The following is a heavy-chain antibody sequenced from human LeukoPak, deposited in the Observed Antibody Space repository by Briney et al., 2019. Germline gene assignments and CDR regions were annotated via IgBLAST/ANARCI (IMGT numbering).Heavy chain of an antibody. J-gene: IGHJ4*02. D-gene: IGHD3-22*01. V-gene: IGHV3-30*03. Sequence: GGSLRLSCAASGFTFSSYGMHWVRQAPGKGLEWVAVISYDGSNKYYADSVKGRITISRDNSKNTLYLQINSLRAEDTAVYYCAREWDYYDSSGYRLDYWGQGTLVTVSS. CDR3: AREWDYYDSSGYRLDY. CDR1: GFTFSSYG. CDR2: ISYDGSNK.